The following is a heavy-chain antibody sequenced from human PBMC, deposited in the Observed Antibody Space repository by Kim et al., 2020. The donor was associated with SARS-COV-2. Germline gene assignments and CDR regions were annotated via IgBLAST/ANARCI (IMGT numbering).Heavy chain of an antibody. CDR3: ARVPGLYDILTGWSWYGMDV. CDR1: GYTFTSYD. D-gene: IGHD3-9*01. Sequence: ASVKVSCKASGYTFTSYDINWVRQATGQGLEWMGWMNPNSGNTGYAQKFQGRVTMTRNTSISTAYMELSSLRSEDTAVYYCARVPGLYDILTGWSWYGMDVWGQGTTVTVSS. J-gene: IGHJ6*02. CDR2: MNPNSGNT. V-gene: IGHV1-8*01.